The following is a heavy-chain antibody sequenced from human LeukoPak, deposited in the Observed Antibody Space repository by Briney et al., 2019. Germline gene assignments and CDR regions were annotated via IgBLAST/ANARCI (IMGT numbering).Heavy chain of an antibody. Sequence: GGSLTLSCAASGFTFSAFGMHWVRQVPGKGLEWLAFMRTGESDTYYTDSLKGRIIISRDNSKNTLYLQMNSLRGDDTGIYYCAKHWSPNWSNWFDHWGQGTLLTVSS. J-gene: IGHJ5*02. CDR1: GFTFSAFG. CDR2: MRTGESDT. D-gene: IGHD1-1*01. V-gene: IGHV3-30*02. CDR3: AKHWSPNWSNWFDH.